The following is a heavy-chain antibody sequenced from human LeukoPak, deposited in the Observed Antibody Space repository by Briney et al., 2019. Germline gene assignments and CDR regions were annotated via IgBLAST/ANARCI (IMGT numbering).Heavy chain of an antibody. CDR2: ISAYNGNT. Sequence: ASVKVSCKASGYTFTSYGISWVRQAPGQGLEWMGWISAYNGNTNYAQKLQGRVTMTIDTSTSTGYMELRSLRSDDTAVYYCASSKWSAGGDYYHYMDVWGKGTTATVSS. CDR1: GYTFTSYG. CDR3: ASSKWSAGGDYYHYMDV. J-gene: IGHJ6*03. D-gene: IGHD6-13*01. V-gene: IGHV1-18*01.